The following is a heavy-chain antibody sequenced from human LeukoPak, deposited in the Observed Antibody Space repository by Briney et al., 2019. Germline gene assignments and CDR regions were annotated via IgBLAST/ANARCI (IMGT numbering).Heavy chain of an antibody. V-gene: IGHV3-11*01. J-gene: IGHJ4*02. CDR2: ISSRGSTI. D-gene: IGHD2-15*01. CDR3: AMYGVVAAIDY. Sequence: GGYLRLSCAASGFTFSDYYMSWIGQAPGKGLEGVSYISSRGSTIYYADSVKGRFTIPRDNAKNSLHLQMNSLRAEDTAVYDCAMYGVVAAIDYWGQGTLVTVSS. CDR1: GFTFSDYY.